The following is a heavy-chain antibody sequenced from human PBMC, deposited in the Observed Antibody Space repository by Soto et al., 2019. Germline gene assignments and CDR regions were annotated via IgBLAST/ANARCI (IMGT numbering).Heavy chain of an antibody. CDR2: ISYDGSDE. J-gene: IGHJ4*02. CDR1: GFTFSSYA. D-gene: IGHD3-22*01. CDR3: ARDRSMVVVAPRY. Sequence: QVQLVESGGGVVQPGRSLRLSCAASGFTFSSYAMHWVRQAPGKGLEWVAFISYDGSDEYYADSVKGRFTISRDNSKNTLHLQVNSLRIEDTAVYYGARDRSMVVVAPRYWGQGTLVTVS. V-gene: IGHV3-30-3*01.